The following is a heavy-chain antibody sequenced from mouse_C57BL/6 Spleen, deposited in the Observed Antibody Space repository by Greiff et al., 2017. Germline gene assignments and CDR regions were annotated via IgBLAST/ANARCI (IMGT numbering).Heavy chain of an antibody. CDR3: ARQSYGFAY. J-gene: IGHJ3*01. CDR1: GFTFSSYT. Sequence: EVKLQESGGGLVKPGGSLKLSCAASGFTFSSYTMSWVRQTPEKRLEWVATISGGGGNTYYPDSVKGRFTISRDNAKNTLYLQMSSLRSEDTALYYCARQSYGFAYWGQGTLVTVSA. D-gene: IGHD2-12*01. CDR2: ISGGGGNT. V-gene: IGHV5-9*01.